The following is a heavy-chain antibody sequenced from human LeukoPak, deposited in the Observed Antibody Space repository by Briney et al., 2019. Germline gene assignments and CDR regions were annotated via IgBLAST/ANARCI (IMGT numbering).Heavy chain of an antibody. D-gene: IGHD3-9*01. CDR3: ASVTGYYFRAFDY. CDR2: INHSGST. Sequence: PSETLSLTCAVYGGSFSGYYWSWVRQPPGKGLEWIGEINHSGSTNYNPSLKSRVTISVDTSKNQFSLKLSSVTAADTAVYYCASVTGYYFRAFDYWGQGTLVTVSS. V-gene: IGHV4-34*01. CDR1: GGSFSGYY. J-gene: IGHJ4*02.